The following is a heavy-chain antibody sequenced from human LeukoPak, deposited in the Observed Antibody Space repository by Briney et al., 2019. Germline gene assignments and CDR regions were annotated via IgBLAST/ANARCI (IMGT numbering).Heavy chain of an antibody. J-gene: IGHJ4*02. CDR1: GFTVSSNY. CDR3: ASLGAAGTDY. CDR2: IYGGGNT. V-gene: IGHV3-53*01. D-gene: IGHD6-13*01. Sequence: PGGSLRLSCAVSGFTVSSNYMSWVRQAPGKGLEWVSVIYGGGNTYYADSVKGRFTISRDNSKNTLYLQMNSLRADDTAVYYCASLGAAGTDYWGQGTLVTVSS.